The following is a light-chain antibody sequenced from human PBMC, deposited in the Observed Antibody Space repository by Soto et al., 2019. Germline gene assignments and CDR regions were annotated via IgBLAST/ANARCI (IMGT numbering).Light chain of an antibody. J-gene: IGLJ2*01. CDR1: SSDVGGYNY. CDR2: DVS. V-gene: IGLV2-14*01. Sequence: QSVLTQPASVSGSPGQSITISCTGTSSDVGGYNYVSWYQQHPGKAPKLMIYDVSNRPSGVSNRFSGSKSGNTASLTISGLQAEDEADYYCSSYTSGYVVFGGGTKLTVL. CDR3: SSYTSGYVV.